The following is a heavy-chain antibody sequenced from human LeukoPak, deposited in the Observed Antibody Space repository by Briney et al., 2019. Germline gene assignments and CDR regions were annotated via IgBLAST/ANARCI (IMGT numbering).Heavy chain of an antibody. J-gene: IGHJ3*01. CDR2: MNYRGST. CDR1: GGSISSGGYF. D-gene: IGHD2-8*01. CDR3: ARDAHSYFDDAFHV. Sequence: SETLSFTCSVSGGSISSGGYFWVWIRQPPGKGLEWIGSMNYRGSTYYNPSLKSRVTISVDTSKNQFSLKLSSVTAADTAVYYCARDAHSYFDDAFHVWGHGTMVSVSS. V-gene: IGHV4-39*07.